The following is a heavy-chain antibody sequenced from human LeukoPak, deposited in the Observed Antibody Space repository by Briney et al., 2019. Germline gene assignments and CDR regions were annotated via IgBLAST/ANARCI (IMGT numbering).Heavy chain of an antibody. V-gene: IGHV3-30*18. CDR3: AKDRDRGNFDY. Sequence: GGSLRLSCAASGFTFSSCGMHWVRQAPGKGLEWVAVISYDGSNKYYADSVKGRFTISRDNSKNTLYLQMNSLRAEDTAVYYCAKDRDRGNFDYWGQGTLVTVSS. D-gene: IGHD3-16*01. J-gene: IGHJ4*02. CDR2: ISYDGSNK. CDR1: GFTFSSCG.